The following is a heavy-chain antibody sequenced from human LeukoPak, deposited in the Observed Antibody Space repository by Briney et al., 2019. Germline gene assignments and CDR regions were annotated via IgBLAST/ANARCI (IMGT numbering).Heavy chain of an antibody. CDR1: GFPFSTYA. CDR3: ARTSYYGSGTYYPVFDS. CDR2: ISDSGGST. V-gene: IGHV3-23*01. Sequence: GGSLRLSCAASGFPFSTYALTWVRQAPGKGLEWVSAISDSGGSTYYADSVKGRFTISRDSSKNTLYLQMNSLRAEDTAVYYCARTSYYGSGTYYPVFDSWGQGTLVTVSS. J-gene: IGHJ4*02. D-gene: IGHD3-10*01.